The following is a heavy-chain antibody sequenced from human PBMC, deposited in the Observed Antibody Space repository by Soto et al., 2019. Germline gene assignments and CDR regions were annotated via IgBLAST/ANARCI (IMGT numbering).Heavy chain of an antibody. J-gene: IGHJ1*01. CDR3: AKIAGGG. D-gene: IGHD3-10*01. CDR2: ISGPGSGT. V-gene: IGHV3-23*01. Sequence: EVQLLESGGGLVQPGGSLRLSCAASGFTFSDYAMAWVRQAPGKGLEWVSTISGPGSGTYYADSVKGRFTISRDNSKNTVQLQLSSLRAEEAAVYYWAKIAGGGWGQGTLVTVSS. CDR1: GFTFSDYA.